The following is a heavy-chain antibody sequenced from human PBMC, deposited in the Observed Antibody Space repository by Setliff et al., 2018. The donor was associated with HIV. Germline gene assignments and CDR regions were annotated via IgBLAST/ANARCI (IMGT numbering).Heavy chain of an antibody. J-gene: IGHJ4*02. D-gene: IGHD6-19*01. CDR2: IIPIFGTA. CDR3: ARDGLLEAGIRFDY. V-gene: IGHV1-69*13. Sequence: RASVKVSCKTSRGTFSSYAVSWVRQGPGQGLEWMGGIIPIFGTAKHAQKFQGRVIITADESSTTAYMELSSLRSDDTAVYYCARDGLLEAGIRFDYWGQGTLVTVSS. CDR1: RGTFSSYA.